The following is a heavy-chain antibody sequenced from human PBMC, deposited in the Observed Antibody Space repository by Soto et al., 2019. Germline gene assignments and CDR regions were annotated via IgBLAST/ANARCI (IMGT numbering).Heavy chain of an antibody. D-gene: IGHD6-6*01. J-gene: IGHJ4*02. CDR1: GYTFTHLG. CDR2: IDTYKRDT. Sequence: QVQLVQSGTEVKEPGASVKVSCKASGYTFTHLGINSVRQAPGQGLEWLGWIDTYKRDTNYALKLLCRVTLTADTSASTAYMELRSLRSADMAFFYCARGSPQYRSSYFGYRGEGTRVTV. V-gene: IGHV1-18*03. CDR3: ARGSPQYRSSYFGY.